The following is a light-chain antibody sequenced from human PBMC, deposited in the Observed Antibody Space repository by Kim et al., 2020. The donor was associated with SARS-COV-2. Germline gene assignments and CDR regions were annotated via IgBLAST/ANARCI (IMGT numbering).Light chain of an antibody. CDR2: AAS. CDR1: RSVGIS. Sequence: PGEGATLSCRASRSVGISLGRYQQTPGQTTRLLIYAASIRATGIPDRFSGSGSGTDFALTIGSVVPRDFAIYYCQQRGNWPPALTFGGGTQVDIK. J-gene: IGKJ4*01. CDR3: QQRGNWPPALT. V-gene: IGKV3-11*01.